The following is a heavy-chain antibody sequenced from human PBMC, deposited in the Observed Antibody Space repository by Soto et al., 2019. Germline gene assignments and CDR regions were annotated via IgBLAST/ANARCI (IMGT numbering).Heavy chain of an antibody. CDR1: GGSISSGGYY. Sequence: QVQLQESGPGLVKPSQTLSLTCTVSGGSISSGGYYWSWIRQHPGKGLEWLGYIYYSGSTYSNPSLKSRVTISVDTSKNQFSLKLSSVTAADTAVYYCARVPPLRYFDWLENYGMDVWGQGTTVTVSS. V-gene: IGHV4-31*03. D-gene: IGHD3-9*01. CDR3: ARVPPLRYFDWLENYGMDV. CDR2: IYYSGST. J-gene: IGHJ6*02.